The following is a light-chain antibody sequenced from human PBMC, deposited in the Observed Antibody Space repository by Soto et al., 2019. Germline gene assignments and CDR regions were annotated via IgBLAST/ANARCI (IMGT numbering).Light chain of an antibody. CDR3: ISYTSSSTYVV. Sequence: QSALTQPPSVSGSPGQSVTISCTGTTSDVGSYNRVSWYQQPPGTAPKLMIYEVSNRPLGVPDRFSGSKSGNTASLTISGLQAEDEADYYCISYTSSSTYVVFGGGTKLTVL. V-gene: IGLV2-18*02. J-gene: IGLJ2*01. CDR2: EVS. CDR1: TSDVGSYNR.